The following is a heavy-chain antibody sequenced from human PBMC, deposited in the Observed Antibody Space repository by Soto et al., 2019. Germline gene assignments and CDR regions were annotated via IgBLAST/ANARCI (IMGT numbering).Heavy chain of an antibody. J-gene: IGHJ4*02. V-gene: IGHV3-66*01. CDR3: ARSSKDYGDYG. CDR1: GFTISNNY. D-gene: IGHD4-17*01. CDR2: IYSGGRT. Sequence: EVQLVESGGGLVQPGGSLRLSCAASGFTISNNYMSGVRQAPGKGLEWVSVIYSGGRTDYADSVKGRFTISRDNSKNTLYLQMNSLRAEDTAVYYCARSSKDYGDYGWGQGTLVTVSS.